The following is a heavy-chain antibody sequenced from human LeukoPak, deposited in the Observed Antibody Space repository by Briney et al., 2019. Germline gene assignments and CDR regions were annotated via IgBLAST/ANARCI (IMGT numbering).Heavy chain of an antibody. CDR1: GFTFSSYE. D-gene: IGHD1-26*01. J-gene: IGHJ4*02. CDR3: ARETPPVGGSHDDYDY. V-gene: IGHV3-48*03. Sequence: GGSLRLSCAASGFTFSSYEMNWVRQAPGKGLERVSYISSSGSTIYYADSVKGRFTISRDNAKNSLYLQMNSLRAEDTAVYYCARETPPVGGSHDDYDYWGQGTPVTVSS. CDR2: ISSSGSTI.